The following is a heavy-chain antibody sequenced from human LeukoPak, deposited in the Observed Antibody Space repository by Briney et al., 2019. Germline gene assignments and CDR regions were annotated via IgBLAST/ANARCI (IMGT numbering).Heavy chain of an antibody. Sequence: GASVKVSCKASGGTFSSYAISWVRQAPGQGLEWMGGIIPIFGTANYAQKIQGRVTITADESTSTAYMELSSLRSEDTAVYYCARDYTSYCSSTSCPLEGYYYYGMDVWGQGTTVTVSS. J-gene: IGHJ6*02. V-gene: IGHV1-69*13. D-gene: IGHD2-2*01. CDR2: IIPIFGTA. CDR3: ARDYTSYCSSTSCPLEGYYYYGMDV. CDR1: GGTFSSYA.